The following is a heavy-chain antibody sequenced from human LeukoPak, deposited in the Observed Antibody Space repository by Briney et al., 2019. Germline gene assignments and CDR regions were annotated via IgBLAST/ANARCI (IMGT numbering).Heavy chain of an antibody. CDR2: IYHSGST. CDR1: GYSISSGYY. V-gene: IGHV4-38-2*02. CDR3: ARVDHEDGLLFDS. J-gene: IGHJ4*02. Sequence: PSETLSLTCTVSGYSISSGYYWGWIRQPPGKGLEWIGSIYHSGSTYYNPSLKSRVTISVDTSKNQFSLKLRSVTAADTAVYYCARVDHEDGLLFDSWGQGTLVTVSS. D-gene: IGHD1-26*01.